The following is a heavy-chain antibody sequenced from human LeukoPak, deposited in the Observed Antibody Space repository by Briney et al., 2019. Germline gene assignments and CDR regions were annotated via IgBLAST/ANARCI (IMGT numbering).Heavy chain of an antibody. CDR3: ARLPVAGDYYFDY. CDR2: IYTSGST. CDR1: GGSISSGSYY. V-gene: IGHV4-61*02. J-gene: IGHJ4*02. Sequence: PSETLSLTCTVSGGSISSGSYYWSWIRQPAGKGLEWIGRIYTSGSTNYNPSLKSRVTISVDTSKNQFSLKLSSVTAADTAVYYCARLPVAGDYYFDYWGQGTLVTVSS. D-gene: IGHD6-19*01.